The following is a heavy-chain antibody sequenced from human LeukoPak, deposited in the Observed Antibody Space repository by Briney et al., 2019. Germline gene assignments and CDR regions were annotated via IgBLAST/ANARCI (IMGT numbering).Heavy chain of an antibody. J-gene: IGHJ6*02. CDR2: ISSSGSTI. CDR1: GFTFSDYY. Sequence: GGSLRLSCAASGFTFSDYYMSWIRQAPWKGLEWVSYISSSGSTIYYADSVKGRFTISRDNAKNSLYLQMNSLRAEDTAVYYCARVAYYYDSAGLYLNYFYGMDVWGQGTTVTVSS. CDR3: ARVAYYYDSAGLYLNYFYGMDV. D-gene: IGHD3-22*01. V-gene: IGHV3-11*01.